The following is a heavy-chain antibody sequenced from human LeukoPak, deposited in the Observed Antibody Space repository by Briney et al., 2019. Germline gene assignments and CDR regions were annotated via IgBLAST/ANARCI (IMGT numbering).Heavy chain of an antibody. CDR3: ARDSPLTFPLVIIRVFDY. Sequence: GGSLRLSCAASGFTFSSYAMHWVRQAPGKGLEWVAVISYDGSNKYYADSVKGRFTISRDNSKNTLYLQMNSLRAEDTAVYYCARDSPLTFPLVIIRVFDYWGQGTLVTVSS. D-gene: IGHD3-9*01. J-gene: IGHJ4*02. CDR1: GFTFSSYA. V-gene: IGHV3-30*04. CDR2: ISYDGSNK.